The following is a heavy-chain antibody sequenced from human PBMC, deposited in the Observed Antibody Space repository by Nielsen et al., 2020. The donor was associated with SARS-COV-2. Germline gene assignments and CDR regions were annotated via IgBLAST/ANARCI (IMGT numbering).Heavy chain of an antibody. CDR3: AKGGGRWLQLLFDY. J-gene: IGHJ4*02. Sequence: SLKISCAASGFTFDDYAMHWVRQAPGKGLEWVSGISWNSGSIGYADSVKGRFTISRDNAKNSLYLQMNSLRAEDTALYYCAKGGGRWLQLLFDYWGQGTLVTVSS. CDR2: ISWNSGSI. CDR1: GFTFDDYA. D-gene: IGHD5-24*01. V-gene: IGHV3-9*01.